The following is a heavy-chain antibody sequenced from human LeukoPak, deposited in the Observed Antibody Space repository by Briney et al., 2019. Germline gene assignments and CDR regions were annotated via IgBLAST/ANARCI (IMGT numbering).Heavy chain of an antibody. CDR3: ARRGSGSYYNY. J-gene: IGHJ4*02. D-gene: IGHD3-10*01. CDR2: IYYSGST. V-gene: IGHV4-59*08. Sequence: SETLSLTCTVSGGSISTYYWGWIRQPPGKGLEWVGEIYYSGSTNYNPSLKSRVTISLDTSENQFSLKLRSLTAADTAVYYCARRGSGSYYNYWGQGIVVTVSS. CDR1: GGSISTYY.